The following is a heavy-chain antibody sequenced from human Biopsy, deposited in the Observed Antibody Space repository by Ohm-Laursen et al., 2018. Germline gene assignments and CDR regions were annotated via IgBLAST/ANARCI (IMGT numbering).Heavy chain of an antibody. CDR2: VYHSGTT. D-gene: IGHD5-24*01. CDR3: ARHDGNGPFALDS. Sequence: SETLSLTCTVSGGSISSGSNYWAWIRQPPGKGLEWIGSVYHSGTTYYSLSLKGRVTISVDTSKNQLSLKVTSVTAADTAAYYCARHDGNGPFALDSWGQGTLVTVSS. CDR1: GGSISSGSNY. J-gene: IGHJ4*02. V-gene: IGHV4-39*01.